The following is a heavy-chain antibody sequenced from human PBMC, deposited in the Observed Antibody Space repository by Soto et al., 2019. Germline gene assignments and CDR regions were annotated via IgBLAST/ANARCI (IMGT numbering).Heavy chain of an antibody. CDR2: ISGSSSGT. CDR3: AKARWFMDTVDY. D-gene: IGHD3-9*01. V-gene: IGHV3-23*01. J-gene: IGHJ4*02. CDR1: GFAFSSYA. Sequence: EVQLLESGGGLVQPGGSLRLSCAASGFAFSSYAMSWVRQAPGKGLEWVSSISGSSSGTYYADAVKGRFTISRDNSNNTLDVEMNSVSAKATAVYYCAKARWFMDTVDYWGQGALVTVSS.